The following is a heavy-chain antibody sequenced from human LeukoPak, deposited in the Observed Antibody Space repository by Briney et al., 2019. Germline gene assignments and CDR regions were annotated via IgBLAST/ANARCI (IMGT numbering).Heavy chain of an antibody. CDR3: ARDLGEDYFDY. Sequence: GGSLRLSCAASGFTFSSYWMNWVRQAPGKGLEWVANIKQDGSEKYYVDSVQGRFTISRDNAKSSLYLQMNSLRAEDTAVYYCARDLGEDYFDYWGQGTLVTVSS. CDR2: IKQDGSEK. D-gene: IGHD3-16*01. J-gene: IGHJ4*02. V-gene: IGHV3-7*01. CDR1: GFTFSSYW.